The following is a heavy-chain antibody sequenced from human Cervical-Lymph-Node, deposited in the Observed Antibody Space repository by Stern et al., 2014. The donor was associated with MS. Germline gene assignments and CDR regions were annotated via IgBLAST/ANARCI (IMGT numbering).Heavy chain of an antibody. CDR1: GYTLTTFD. J-gene: IGHJ3*02. CDR3: ARGGYTSGWPTFDI. Sequence: VQLEESGAEVKKPGASVKVSCKASGYTLTTFDVSWVRQATGQGLEWMGWLSHNSANTGYAQKFQGRVTMTRNTSINTAYMELDSLTSDDTAVYYCARGGYTSGWPTFDIWGQGTMVTVSS. D-gene: IGHD6-19*01. CDR2: LSHNSANT. V-gene: IGHV1-8*01.